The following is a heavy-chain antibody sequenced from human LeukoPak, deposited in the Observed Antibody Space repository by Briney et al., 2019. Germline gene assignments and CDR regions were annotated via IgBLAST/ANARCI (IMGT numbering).Heavy chain of an antibody. CDR1: GFTFSSYW. J-gene: IGHJ4*02. D-gene: IGHD3-9*01. V-gene: IGHV3-21*01. Sequence: GGSLRLSCAASGFTFSSYWMTWVRQAPGKGLEWVSSISSSSSYIYYADSVKGRFTISRDNAKNSLYLQMNSLRAEDTAVYYCARDSPLYYDILTGYHDYWGQGTLVTVSS. CDR3: ARDSPLYYDILTGYHDY. CDR2: ISSSSSYI.